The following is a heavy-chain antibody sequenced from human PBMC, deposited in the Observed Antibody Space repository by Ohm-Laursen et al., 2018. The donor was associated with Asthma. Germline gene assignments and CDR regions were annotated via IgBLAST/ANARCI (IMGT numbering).Heavy chain of an antibody. CDR1: GGSISSSNW. CDR3: ARGPYYDILTGYQEAFDI. V-gene: IGHV4-4*02. D-gene: IGHD3-9*01. Sequence: TLSLTCPVSGGSISSSNWWSWVRQPPGKGLEWIGEIYHSGSTNYNPSLKSRVTISVDKSKNQFSLKLSSVTAADTAVYYCARGPYYDILTGYQEAFDIWGQGTMVTVSS. CDR2: IYHSGST. J-gene: IGHJ3*02.